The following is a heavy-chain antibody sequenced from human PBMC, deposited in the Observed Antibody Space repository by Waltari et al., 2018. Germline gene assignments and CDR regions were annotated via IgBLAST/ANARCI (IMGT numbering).Heavy chain of an antibody. CDR3: ARGRIYHDSSASGYYFDY. Sequence: EVQLVDSGGGLVKPGGSLRLSCAASGFTFSHYSMNWVRQVPGKGLEWVSSISSSSSSIYYADSVKGRFTISRDNAKNSLDLQMNSLRVEDTAVYYCARGRIYHDSSASGYYFDYWGQGTLVAVSS. CDR2: ISSSSSSI. V-gene: IGHV3-21*01. J-gene: IGHJ4*02. D-gene: IGHD3-22*01. CDR1: GFTFSHYS.